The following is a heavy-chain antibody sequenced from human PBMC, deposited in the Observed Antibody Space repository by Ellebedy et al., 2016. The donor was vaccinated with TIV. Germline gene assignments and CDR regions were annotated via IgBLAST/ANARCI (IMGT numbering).Heavy chain of an antibody. CDR2: RNPNSGDT. CDR1: GYTFTNFD. J-gene: IGHJ4*02. Sequence: AASVKVSCKASGYTFTNFDINWVRQATGQGLEWMGWRNPNSGDTGYAQKFQGRVTITRDTSINTAYMELSSLRSEDTAVYYCARVGNYYGGNPSYYFDYWGQGTLVTVSS. D-gene: IGHD4-23*01. V-gene: IGHV1-8*03. CDR3: ARVGNYYGGNPSYYFDY.